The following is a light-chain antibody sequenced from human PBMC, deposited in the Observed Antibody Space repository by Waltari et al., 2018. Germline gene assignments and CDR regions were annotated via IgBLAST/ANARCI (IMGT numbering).Light chain of an antibody. CDR3: QQYNDWPPYT. CDR1: QSVSSD. CDR2: GAS. V-gene: IGKV3-15*01. J-gene: IGKJ2*01. Sequence: EIVMTQSPGTLSQSPGERATVPGRASQSVSSDLAWYQQKPGQAPRLLIYGASTRATGIPARFSGSGSGTEFTLTISSLQSEDFAVYYCQQYNDWPPYTFGQGTMLEIK.